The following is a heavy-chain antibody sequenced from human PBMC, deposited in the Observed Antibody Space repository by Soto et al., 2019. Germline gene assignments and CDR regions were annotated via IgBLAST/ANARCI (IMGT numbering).Heavy chain of an antibody. V-gene: IGHV3-7*01. CDR1: GFTFSSYW. D-gene: IGHD6-6*01. Sequence: EVQLVESGGGLVQPGGSLRLSCAASGFTFSSYWMSWVRQAPGKGLEWVANIKQNGSEKYSVDSVKGRFTISRDNAKNSLDLQMNSLRAEDTAVYYCARSSIAVGDGFDPWGQGTLVTVSS. CDR2: IKQNGSEK. J-gene: IGHJ5*02. CDR3: ARSSIAVGDGFDP.